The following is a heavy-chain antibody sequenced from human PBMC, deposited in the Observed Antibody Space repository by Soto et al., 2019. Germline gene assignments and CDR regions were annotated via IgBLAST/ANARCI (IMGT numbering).Heavy chain of an antibody. D-gene: IGHD5-12*01. CDR1: GYTFTSYY. J-gene: IGHJ4*02. V-gene: IGHV1-46*03. CDR3: ARVQYSGYDSHGFALDY. CDR2: INPSGGST. Sequence: QVQLVQSGAEVKKPGASVKVSCKASGYTFTSYYMHWVRQAPGQGLEWMGIINPSGGSTSYAQKFQGRVTMTRDTSTSTVYMELSSLRSEDTAVYYCARVQYSGYDSHGFALDYWGQGTLVTVSS.